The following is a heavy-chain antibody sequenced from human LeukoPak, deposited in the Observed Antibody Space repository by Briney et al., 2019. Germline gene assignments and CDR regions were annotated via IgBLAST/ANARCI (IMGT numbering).Heavy chain of an antibody. CDR2: IYYSGNT. V-gene: IGHV4-59*01. CDR1: GGSISTYY. J-gene: IGHJ4*02. D-gene: IGHD6-19*01. CDR3: ARVGSGSFDY. Sequence: SETLSLTCTVSGGSISTYYWSWIRQPPGKGLKWIGYIYYSGNTNCNPSLKSRVTISVDTSKNQFSLKVNSVTAADTAVYYCARVGSGSFDYWGQGTLVTVSS.